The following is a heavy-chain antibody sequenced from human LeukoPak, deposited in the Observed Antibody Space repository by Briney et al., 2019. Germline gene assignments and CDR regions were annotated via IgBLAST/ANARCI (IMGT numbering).Heavy chain of an antibody. V-gene: IGHV3-23*01. CDR2: ISGSGGST. J-gene: IGHJ4*02. CDR1: GFTFSSYA. Sequence: GGSLRLSCAASGFTFSSYAMSWVRQAPGKGLEWVSAISGSGGSTYYADSVKGRFTVSRDNSKNMLYLQMNSLRAEDTAVYYCVKDKYPVVVAATLDYWGQGILVTVSS. D-gene: IGHD2-15*01. CDR3: VKDKYPVVVAATLDY.